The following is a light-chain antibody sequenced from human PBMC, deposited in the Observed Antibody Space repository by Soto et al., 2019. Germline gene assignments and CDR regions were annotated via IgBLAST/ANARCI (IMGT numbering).Light chain of an antibody. CDR3: QSYDSSLSGYV. V-gene: IGLV1-40*01. CDR2: GDS. Sequence: QSVLTQPPSVSGAPGQRVTISCTGSTSNIGAGYAVHWYQQLPGTAPKLLIYGDSNRPSGVPDRLSGSKSGTSASLAITGLQAEDEADYYCQSYDSSLSGYVFGTGTKVT. CDR1: TSNIGAGYA. J-gene: IGLJ1*01.